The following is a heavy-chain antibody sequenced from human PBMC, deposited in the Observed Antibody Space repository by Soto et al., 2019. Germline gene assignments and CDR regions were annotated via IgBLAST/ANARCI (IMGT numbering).Heavy chain of an antibody. Sequence: SETLSLTCAVSGGSISSGAYSWSWIQQPPGKGLEWIGYIYHSGSTYYNPSLKSRVTVSIDRSKNQFSLKLSSVTAADTAVFYCARGPYDSSGFYSAFDIWGQGTMVTDSS. CDR1: GGSISSGAYS. CDR2: IYHSGST. V-gene: IGHV4-30-2*01. J-gene: IGHJ3*02. D-gene: IGHD3-22*01. CDR3: ARGPYDSSGFYSAFDI.